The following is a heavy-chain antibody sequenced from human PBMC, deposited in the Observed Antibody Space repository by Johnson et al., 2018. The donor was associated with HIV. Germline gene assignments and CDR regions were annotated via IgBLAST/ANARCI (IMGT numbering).Heavy chain of an antibody. Sequence: QVQLVESGGGVVQPGKSLRLSCAPSGFVFNNFALHWVRQAPGKGLEWVALISNDGTNTYYADSVKGRFTISRDNSKNTLFLDMNSLRADDTAVYYCARGSGGIVGAQDIWGQGTMVTVSS. J-gene: IGHJ3*02. CDR1: GFVFNNFA. CDR2: ISNDGTNT. D-gene: IGHD1-26*01. V-gene: IGHV3-30*04. CDR3: ARGSGGIVGAQDI.